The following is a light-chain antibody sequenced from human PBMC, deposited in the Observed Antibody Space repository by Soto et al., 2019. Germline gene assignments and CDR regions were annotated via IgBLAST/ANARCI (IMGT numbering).Light chain of an antibody. Sequence: QSVLTQPPAVSGAPGQRVTISCTGSSSNIGAGYDVHWYQQLPGTAPKLLIYGNSNRPSGVPDRFSGSKSGTSASRAITGLQAEDEADEYCQSYDSSLSGSVFGGGTQLTVL. CDR3: QSYDSSLSGSV. V-gene: IGLV1-40*01. CDR1: SSNIGAGYD. CDR2: GNS. J-gene: IGLJ3*02.